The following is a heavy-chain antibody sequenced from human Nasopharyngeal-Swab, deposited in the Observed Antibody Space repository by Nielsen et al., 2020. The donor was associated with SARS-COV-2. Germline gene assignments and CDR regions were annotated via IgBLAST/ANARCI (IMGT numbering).Heavy chain of an antibody. V-gene: IGHV3-21*01. CDR2: ISSSSSYI. Sequence: GESLKISCAAPGFTFSSYSMNWVRQAPGKGLEWVSSISSSSSYIYYADSVKGRFTISRDNAKNSLYLQMNSLRAEDTAVYYCARDYYYYGMDVWGQGTTVTVSS. J-gene: IGHJ6*02. CDR3: ARDYYYYGMDV. CDR1: GFTFSSYS.